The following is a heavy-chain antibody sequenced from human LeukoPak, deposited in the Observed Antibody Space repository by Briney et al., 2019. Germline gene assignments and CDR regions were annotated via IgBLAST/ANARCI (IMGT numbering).Heavy chain of an antibody. D-gene: IGHD6-19*01. V-gene: IGHV3-48*04. CDR2: ISSSGSTI. Sequence: GGSLRLSCAASGFTFYTYSMNWVRQAPGKGLEWVSYISSSGSTIYYADSVKGRFTISRDNAKNSLYLQMNSLRAEDTAVYYCARAGLSSQDYYYYYMDVWGKGTTVTISS. CDR3: ARAGLSSQDYYYYYMDV. CDR1: GFTFYTYS. J-gene: IGHJ6*03.